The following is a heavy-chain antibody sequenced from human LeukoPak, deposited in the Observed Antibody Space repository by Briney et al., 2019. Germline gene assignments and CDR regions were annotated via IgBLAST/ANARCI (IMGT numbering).Heavy chain of an antibody. V-gene: IGHV4-39*01. CDR2: VSYSGST. CDR1: GGSISSGSYY. CDR3: ARARITMIVVVIRDAFDI. Sequence: SETLSLTCTVSGGSISSGSYYWGWIRQPPGKGLEWIASVSYSGSTYYNPSLKSRVTISVDTSNNQLSLKLSSVTAADTAVYYCARARITMIVVVIRDAFDIWGQGTMVTVSS. D-gene: IGHD3-22*01. J-gene: IGHJ3*02.